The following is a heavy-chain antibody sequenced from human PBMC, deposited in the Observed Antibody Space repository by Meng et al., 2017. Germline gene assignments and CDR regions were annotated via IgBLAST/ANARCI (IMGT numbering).Heavy chain of an antibody. CDR2: AYYRSKWYH. CDR3: ARGSYSFDS. CDR1: GDSVSSNSAA. D-gene: IGHD1-26*01. V-gene: IGHV6-1*01. J-gene: IGHJ4*02. Sequence: LQQSGPVLVKPSQTLPLFCAISGDSVSSNSAAWNWIRQSPSRGLEWLGRAYYRSKWYHDYAESVKSRISIDPDTSKNQFSLQLRSVTPEDSAVYYCARGSYSFDSWGQRTLVTVSS.